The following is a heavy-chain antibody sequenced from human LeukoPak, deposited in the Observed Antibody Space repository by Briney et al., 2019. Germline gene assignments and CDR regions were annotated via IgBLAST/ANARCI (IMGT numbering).Heavy chain of an antibody. Sequence: PSETLSLTCTVSGGSIDSSGYYWGWIRQPPGKGLEWIGSIHYSGSTYYNPSLKSRVTISVDTSKNQFSLNLRSVTAADTAVYYCARVQMRGYYGSGSYFNAFDIWGQGTMVTVSS. CDR1: GGSIDSSGYY. V-gene: IGHV4-39*01. D-gene: IGHD3-10*01. CDR2: IHYSGST. J-gene: IGHJ3*02. CDR3: ARVQMRGYYGSGSYFNAFDI.